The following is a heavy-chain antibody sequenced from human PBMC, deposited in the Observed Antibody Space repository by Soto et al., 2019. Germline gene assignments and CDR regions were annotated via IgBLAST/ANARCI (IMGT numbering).Heavy chain of an antibody. V-gene: IGHV3-49*03. Sequence: GGSLRLSCTASGFTFGYYAMSWFRQAPGKGLERVGFIRRKAYGGTTEYAASVKGRFSISRDDSKSIAYLQMNSLRTEDTAVYYCTRVPDYRNYVYYGMDVWGQGTTVTVSS. D-gene: IGHD4-4*01. CDR3: TRVPDYRNYVYYGMDV. J-gene: IGHJ6*02. CDR2: IRRKAYGGTT. CDR1: GFTFGYYA.